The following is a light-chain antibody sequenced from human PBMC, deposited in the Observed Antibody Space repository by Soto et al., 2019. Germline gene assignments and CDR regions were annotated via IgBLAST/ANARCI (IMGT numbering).Light chain of an antibody. V-gene: IGKV1-33*01. Sequence: IQMTQSPSSLSASVGDRVTITCQASQDISKNLNWYQQKPGKAPKLLIYDASSLQTGVPSRFSGSGSATHFTFTISSMQPEDVATYYCEQYDNLLPITFGQGTRLEIK. CDR1: QDISKN. J-gene: IGKJ5*01. CDR3: EQYDNLLPIT. CDR2: DAS.